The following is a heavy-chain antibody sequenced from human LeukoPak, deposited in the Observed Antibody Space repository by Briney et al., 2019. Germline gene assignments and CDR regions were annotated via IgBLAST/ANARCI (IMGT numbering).Heavy chain of an antibody. CDR1: GFTFSSYS. J-gene: IGHJ4*02. CDR2: ISSSSSYI. V-gene: IGHV3-21*01. D-gene: IGHD3-10*01. Sequence: GGSLRLSCAASGFTFSSYSMNWVRQAPGKGLEWVSSISSSSSYIYYADSVKGRFTISRDNAKNSLYLQMNSLRAEDTAVYYCARDLRGVVRGVQSDYWGQGTLVTVSS. CDR3: ARDLRGVVRGVQSDY.